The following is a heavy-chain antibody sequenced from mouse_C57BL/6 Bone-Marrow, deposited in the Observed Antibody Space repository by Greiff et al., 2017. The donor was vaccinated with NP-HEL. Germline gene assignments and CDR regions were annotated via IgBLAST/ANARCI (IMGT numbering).Heavy chain of an antibody. Sequence: VQLQQPGTELVKPGASVKLSCKASGYTFTSYWMHWVKQRPGQGLEWIGNINPSNGGTKNNEKFKSKATMTVDKSSSTAYMQLSSLTSEDSAVYYCARGQLRLREGYWGQGTTLTVSS. J-gene: IGHJ2*01. CDR2: INPSNGGT. CDR1: GYTFTSYW. CDR3: ARGQLRLREGY. V-gene: IGHV1-53*01. D-gene: IGHD3-2*02.